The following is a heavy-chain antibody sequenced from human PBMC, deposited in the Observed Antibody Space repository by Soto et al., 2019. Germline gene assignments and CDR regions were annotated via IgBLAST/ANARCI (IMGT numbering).Heavy chain of an antibody. Sequence: GGSLRLSCAASGFTFSSYAMSWVRQAPGKGLEWVSAISGSGGSTYYADSVKGRFTISREKSKNTLYLQMNSLRAEDTAVYYCAKDLEDIVVVVAARAFDIWGQGTMVTVSS. D-gene: IGHD2-15*01. J-gene: IGHJ3*02. CDR2: ISGSGGST. V-gene: IGHV3-23*01. CDR1: GFTFSSYA. CDR3: AKDLEDIVVVVAARAFDI.